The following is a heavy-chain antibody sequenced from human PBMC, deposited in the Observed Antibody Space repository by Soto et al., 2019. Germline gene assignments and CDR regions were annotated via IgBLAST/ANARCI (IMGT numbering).Heavy chain of an antibody. CDR1: ELTFSDCY. CDR2: ISSSGSPI. CDR3: ARDLVGAGSYYYYGMDV. V-gene: IGHV3-11*01. D-gene: IGHD6-13*01. Sequence: GAPRLSWAACELTFSDCYLSWIRHAPVKWLEWVSYISSSGSPIYYADYAKGRFTISRDNAKNSLYLQMNSLRAEDTAVYYCARDLVGAGSYYYYGMDVWGQGTTVTVYS. J-gene: IGHJ6*02.